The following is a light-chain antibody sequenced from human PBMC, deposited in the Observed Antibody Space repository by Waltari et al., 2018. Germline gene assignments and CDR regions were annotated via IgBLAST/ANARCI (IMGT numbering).Light chain of an antibody. CDR2: EAS. J-gene: IGKJ1*01. V-gene: IGKV1-8*01. CDR3: QQYFNYPRT. CDR1: QHISNY. Sequence: AFRMTQSPSSLPSSTGDRVTITCRASQHISNYLAWFQQRPGKAPELLIYEASTLQRGVPSRFSGSGSGTDFTLTITSLQSDDFATYYCQQYFNYPRTFGQGTRVEIE.